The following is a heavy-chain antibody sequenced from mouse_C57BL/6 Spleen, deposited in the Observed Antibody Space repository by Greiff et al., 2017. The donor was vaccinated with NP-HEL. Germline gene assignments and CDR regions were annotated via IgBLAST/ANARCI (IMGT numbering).Heavy chain of an antibody. CDR3: ARGYYGSYYAMDY. CDR2: ISSGSSTI. Sequence: EVKLMESGGGLVKPGGSLKLSCAASGFTFSDYGMHWVRQAPEKGLEWVAYISSGSSTIYYADTVKGRFTISRDNAKNTLFLQMTSLRSEDTAMYYCARGYYGSYYAMDYWGQGTSVTVSS. D-gene: IGHD1-1*01. CDR1: GFTFSDYG. V-gene: IGHV5-17*01. J-gene: IGHJ4*01.